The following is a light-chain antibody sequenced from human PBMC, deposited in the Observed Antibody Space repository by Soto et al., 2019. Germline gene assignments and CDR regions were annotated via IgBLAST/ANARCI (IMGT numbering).Light chain of an antibody. CDR3: EQYGSVPLT. V-gene: IGKV3-20*01. CDR1: QSVSTSY. J-gene: IGKJ4*01. Sequence: EIVLTQSPGTLSLSPGERATLSCRASQSVSTSYLAWYQQKPGQAPRLLIYGASSRATGIPDRFSGSGSGADFTLTISRLEPEEFAVYYCEQYGSVPLTFGGGTKVETK. CDR2: GAS.